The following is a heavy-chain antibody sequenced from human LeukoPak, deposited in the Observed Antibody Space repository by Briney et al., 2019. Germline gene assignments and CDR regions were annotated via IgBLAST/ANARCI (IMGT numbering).Heavy chain of an antibody. J-gene: IGHJ3*02. D-gene: IGHD5-12*01. CDR2: IYYSGST. Sequence: SETLSLTCTVSGGSISSYYWSWIRQPPGKGLEWIGYIYYSGSTNYNPSLKSRVTISVDMSKNQFSLKLSSVTAADTAVYYCVRERGYSAFDIWGQGTMVTVSS. CDR3: VRERGYSAFDI. V-gene: IGHV4-59*01. CDR1: GGSISSYY.